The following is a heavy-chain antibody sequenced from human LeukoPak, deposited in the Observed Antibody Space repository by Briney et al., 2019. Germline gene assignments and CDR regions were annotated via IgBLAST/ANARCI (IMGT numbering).Heavy chain of an antibody. CDR1: GFTFDDYA. CDR3: AKAYGSGSYSPYYFDY. CDR2: ISWNSGSI. J-gene: IGHJ4*02. Sequence: GGSLRLSCAASGFTFDDYAMHWVRQAPGKGLEWVSGISWNSGSIGYADSVKGRFTISRDNAKNSLYLQMNRLRAEDTALYYCAKAYGSGSYSPYYFDYWGQGTLVTVSS. D-gene: IGHD3-10*01. V-gene: IGHV3-9*01.